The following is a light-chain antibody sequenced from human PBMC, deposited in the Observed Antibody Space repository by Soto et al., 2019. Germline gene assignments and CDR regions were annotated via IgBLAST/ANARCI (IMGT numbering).Light chain of an antibody. V-gene: IGKV3D-15*01. CDR2: GAS. CDR1: QTVTSN. CDR3: QQYNNWPPT. Sequence: EIVLTQSPVTLSVSPGETANLSCRASQTVTSNLAWYQQKPGQAPRLLISGASTRATGVPARFSGSGSGTEFTLTITGLQSEDFAVYCCQQYNNWPPTFGPGTRLEIK. J-gene: IGKJ5*01.